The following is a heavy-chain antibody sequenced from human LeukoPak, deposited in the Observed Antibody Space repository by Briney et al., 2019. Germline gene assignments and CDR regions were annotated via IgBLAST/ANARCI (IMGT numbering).Heavy chain of an antibody. CDR2: INPSGGST. CDR3: ARDRYGDYVGSSAFDI. D-gene: IGHD4-17*01. J-gene: IGHJ3*02. CDR1: GYTFTSYY. V-gene: IGHV1-46*01. Sequence: ASVKVSCKASGYTFTSYYMHWVRQAPGQGLEWMGIINPSGGSTSYAQKFQGRVTMTRDTSTSTVYMELSSLRSEDTAVYYCARDRYGDYVGSSAFDIWGQGTMVTVSS.